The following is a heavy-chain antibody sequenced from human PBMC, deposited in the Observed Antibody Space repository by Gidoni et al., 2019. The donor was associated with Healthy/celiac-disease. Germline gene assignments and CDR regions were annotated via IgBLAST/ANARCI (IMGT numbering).Heavy chain of an antibody. D-gene: IGHD3-10*01. Sequence: EVQLVESGGGLVQPGGSLRLSCSASGFTFSSSAMHWVRQAPGKGLEYVSAISSNGGSTYYADSVKGRFTISRDNSKNTLYLQMSSLRAEDTAVYYCVKDRGSGLGRNDAFDIWGQGTMVTVSS. CDR1: GFTFSSSA. J-gene: IGHJ3*02. CDR2: ISSNGGST. CDR3: VKDRGSGLGRNDAFDI. V-gene: IGHV3-64D*06.